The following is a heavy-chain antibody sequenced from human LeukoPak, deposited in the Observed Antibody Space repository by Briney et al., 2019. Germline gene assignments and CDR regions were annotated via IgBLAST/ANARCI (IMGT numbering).Heavy chain of an antibody. CDR3: AKTIAAIALRYYYMDV. D-gene: IGHD6-13*01. Sequence: ASVKVSCKASGYTFTSYDINWVRQATGQGLEWMGWMNPNSGNTGYAQKFQGRVTMTRNTSISTAYMELSSLRSEDTAMYYCAKTIAAIALRYYYMDVWGKGTTVTVSS. CDR1: GYTFTSYD. V-gene: IGHV1-8*01. J-gene: IGHJ6*03. CDR2: MNPNSGNT.